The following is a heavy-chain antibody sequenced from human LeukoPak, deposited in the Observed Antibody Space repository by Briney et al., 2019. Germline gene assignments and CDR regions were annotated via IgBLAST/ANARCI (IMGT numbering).Heavy chain of an antibody. CDR2: IKQDGSEK. CDR1: GFTFSRYW. J-gene: IGHJ4*02. V-gene: IGHV3-7*01. Sequence: GGSLRLSCAASGFTFSRYWMNWVRQAPGKGLEWVANIKQDGSEKYYVESVKGRFTISRDNAKNSLYLQMNSLRGEDTAVYYCTRTDEGYWGQGTLVTVSS. CDR3: TRTDEGY.